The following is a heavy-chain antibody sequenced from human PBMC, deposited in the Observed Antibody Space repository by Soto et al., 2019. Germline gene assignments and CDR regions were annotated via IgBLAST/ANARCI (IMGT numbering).Heavy chain of an antibody. Sequence: SETLSLTCTVSGYSISSGYYWGWIRQPPGKGLEWIGSIHHSGSTYYNPSLKSRVTISVDTSKNQFSLKLSSVTAADTAVYYCARDRYKQAAAGIDPWGQGTLVTVSS. CDR1: GYSISSGYY. CDR2: IHHSGST. J-gene: IGHJ5*02. CDR3: ARDRYKQAAAGIDP. V-gene: IGHV4-38-2*02. D-gene: IGHD6-13*01.